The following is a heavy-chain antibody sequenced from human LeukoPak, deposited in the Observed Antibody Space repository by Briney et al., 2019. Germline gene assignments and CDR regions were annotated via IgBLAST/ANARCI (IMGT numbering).Heavy chain of an antibody. CDR2: INPNSGGT. D-gene: IGHD5-12*01. V-gene: IGHV1-2*02. Sequence: ASVKVSCKASRYTFTGYYMHWVRQAPGQGLEWMGWINPNSGGTNYAQKFQGRVTMTRDTSISTAYMELSRLRSDDTAVYYCARVGLPSFNWFDPWGQGTLVTVSS. CDR1: RYTFTGYY. CDR3: ARVGLPSFNWFDP. J-gene: IGHJ5*02.